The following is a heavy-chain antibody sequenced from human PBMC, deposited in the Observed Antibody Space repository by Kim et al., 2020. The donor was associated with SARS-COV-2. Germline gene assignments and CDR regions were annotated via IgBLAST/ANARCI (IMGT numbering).Heavy chain of an antibody. J-gene: IGHJ3*02. Sequence: ASVKVSCKASGYTFTSYHMHWVRQAPGQGLEWMGIINPSGGRTSYAQKFQGRVTMTWDTSTSIVYMELSSLRSEDTAVYYCARAISYHYDSRGYYYGTDFDIWGQGTMVTVS. CDR2: INPSGGRT. CDR3: ARAISYHYDSRGYYYGTDFDI. CDR1: GYTFTSYH. D-gene: IGHD3-22*01. V-gene: IGHV1-46*01.